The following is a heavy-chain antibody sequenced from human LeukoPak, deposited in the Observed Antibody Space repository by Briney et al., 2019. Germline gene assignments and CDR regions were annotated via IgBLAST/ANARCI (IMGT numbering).Heavy chain of an antibody. CDR3: ARGIDY. V-gene: IGHV3-53*01. CDR1: GFTVSSYY. J-gene: IGHJ4*02. Sequence: GGSLRLSCAASGFTVSSYYMNWVRQAPGKELEWVSVIYTGGGRYYADSVRGRFTISRDTSKNMVFLQANSLRVEDTAVYYCARGIDYWGRGTLVTVSS. CDR2: IYTGGGR.